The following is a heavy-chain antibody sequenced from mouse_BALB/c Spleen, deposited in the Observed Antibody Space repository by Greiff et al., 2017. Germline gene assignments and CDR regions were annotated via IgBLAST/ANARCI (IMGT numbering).Heavy chain of an antibody. Sequence: EVQLQQSGAELVKPGASVKLSCTASGFNIKDTYMHWVKQRPEQGLEWIGRIDPANGNTKYDPKFQGKATITADTSSNTAYLQLSSLTSEDTAVYYCATLWGGAMDYRGQGTSVTVSS. V-gene: IGHV14-3*02. CDR3: ATLWGGAMDY. CDR1: GFNIKDTY. J-gene: IGHJ4*01. D-gene: IGHD6-1*01. CDR2: IDPANGNT.